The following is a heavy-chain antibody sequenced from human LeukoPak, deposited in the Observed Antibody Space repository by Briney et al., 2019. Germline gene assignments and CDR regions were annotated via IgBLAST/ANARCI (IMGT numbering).Heavy chain of an antibody. J-gene: IGHJ4*02. D-gene: IGHD2-15*01. CDR2: ITRDGSTK. Sequence: PAESRSPSWAVDAFSFSSYCMRWVRQAPGKGRGWVSRITRDGSTKSYADSVKGRFTISRDNAKNTLYLQMNSLRAEDTAVYYCARDLVYCSGGSCHKWGQGTLVTVSS. CDR3: ARDLVYCSGGSCHK. V-gene: IGHV3-74*01. CDR1: AFSFSSYC.